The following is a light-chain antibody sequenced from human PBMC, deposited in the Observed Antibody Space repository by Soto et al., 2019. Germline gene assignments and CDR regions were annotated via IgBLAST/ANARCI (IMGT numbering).Light chain of an antibody. V-gene: IGKV3-15*01. CDR3: HQYNDWPVYT. CDR1: QTVHSN. J-gene: IGKJ2*01. Sequence: EIVMTQSPANLSVSPGGRATLSCRASQTVHSNLAWYQHKSGQAPRLLIYAATTRATGIPARISGSGSGTEFTLTITSLQSEDSAVYFCHQYNDWPVYTFGPGTKVDIK. CDR2: AAT.